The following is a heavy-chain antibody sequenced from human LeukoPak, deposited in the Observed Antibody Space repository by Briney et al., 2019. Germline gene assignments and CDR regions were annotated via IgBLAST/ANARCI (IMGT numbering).Heavy chain of an antibody. Sequence: GGSLRLSCAASGITFSSYGMHWVRQAPGKGLEWVAFIRSDGSNKYYADSVKGRFTISRDNSKTTLYLQMNSLRAEDTVVYYCARDWRGAQESWGQGTLVTVSS. J-gene: IGHJ5*02. CDR1: GITFSSYG. CDR2: IRSDGSNK. D-gene: IGHD1-26*01. CDR3: ARDWRGAQES. V-gene: IGHV3-30*02.